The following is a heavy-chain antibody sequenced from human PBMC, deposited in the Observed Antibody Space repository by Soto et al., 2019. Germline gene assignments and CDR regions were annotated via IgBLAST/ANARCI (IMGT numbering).Heavy chain of an antibody. D-gene: IGHD3-10*01. V-gene: IGHV3-74*01. Sequence: EVQLVESGGGLVQPGGSLRLSCAASGFTFSDYWIQWVRQAPGKGLVWVSRIKFDGSSANYADSVKGRFTISRDNARDTVYLQMNSLRAEDTAVYYCARGVRGHYGFDVWGQGTMVTVSS. J-gene: IGHJ3*01. CDR3: ARGVRGHYGFDV. CDR1: GFTFSDYW. CDR2: IKFDGSSA.